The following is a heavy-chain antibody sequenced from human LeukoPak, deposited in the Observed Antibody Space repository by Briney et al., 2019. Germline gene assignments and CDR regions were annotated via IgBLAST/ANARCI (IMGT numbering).Heavy chain of an antibody. D-gene: IGHD3-10*01. CDR3: ARYITMVRGVPGY. Sequence: PGRSLRLSCAASGFTFSSYGMRWVRQAPGKGLEWVAVIWYDGSNKYYADSVKGRFTISRDNSKNTLYLQMNSLRAEDTAMYYCARYITMVRGVPGYWGQGTLVTVSS. CDR1: GFTFSSYG. J-gene: IGHJ4*02. V-gene: IGHV3-33*01. CDR2: IWYDGSNK.